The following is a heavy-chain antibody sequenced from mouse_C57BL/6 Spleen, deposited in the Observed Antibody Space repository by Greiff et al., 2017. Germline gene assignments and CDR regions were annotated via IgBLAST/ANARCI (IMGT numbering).Heavy chain of an antibody. CDR3: ARDFITTVVGDWFAY. CDR2: INPSNGGT. J-gene: IGHJ3*01. Sequence: LQQSGASVKISCKASGYAFSSYWMNCVKHRPGQGLEWIGNINPSNGGTNYNEKFKCKATLTLETSTRPAYMQLSRLTSEYSVVYYCARDFITTVVGDWFAYWGQGTLVTVSA. V-gene: IGHV1-53*01. D-gene: IGHD1-1*01. CDR1: GYAFSSYW.